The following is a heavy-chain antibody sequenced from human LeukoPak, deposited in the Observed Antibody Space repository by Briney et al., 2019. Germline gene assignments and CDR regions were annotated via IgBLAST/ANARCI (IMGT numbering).Heavy chain of an antibody. CDR3: ARDLSGGGLDY. J-gene: IGHJ4*02. D-gene: IGHD3-10*01. Sequence: PGGSLRLSCAASGFTFSSYAMHWVRQAPGKGLEYVSAISSNGGSTYYANSVKGRFTISRDNSKNTLYLQMGSLRAEDMAVYYCARDLSGGGLDYWGQGTLVTVSS. CDR2: ISSNGGST. V-gene: IGHV3-64*01. CDR1: GFTFSSYA.